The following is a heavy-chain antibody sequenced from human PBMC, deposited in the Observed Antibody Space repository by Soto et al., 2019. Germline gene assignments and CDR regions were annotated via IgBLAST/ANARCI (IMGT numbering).Heavy chain of an antibody. J-gene: IGHJ5*02. CDR3: ARSDFWSALNWFDP. D-gene: IGHD3-3*01. CDR2: ISAYNGNT. V-gene: IGHV1-18*01. CDR1: GYTFTSYG. Sequence: ASVKVSRKASGYTFTSYGISWVRQAPGQGLEWMGWISAYNGNTNYAQKLQGRVTMTTDTSTSTAYMELRSLRSDDAAVYYCARSDFWSALNWFDPWGQGTLVTVSS.